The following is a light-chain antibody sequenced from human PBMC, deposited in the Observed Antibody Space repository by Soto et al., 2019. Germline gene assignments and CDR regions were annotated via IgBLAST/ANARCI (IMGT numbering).Light chain of an antibody. J-gene: IGLJ1*01. CDR2: EDS. V-gene: IGLV2-18*02. CDR1: SSDVGSYNR. CDR3: CSYAGSGTYV. Sequence: QSVLTQPPSVSGSPGQSVSISCSGTSSDVGSYNRVSWYQQPPGKAPKLMIYEDSKRPSGVPNRFSGSKSGSTASLTISGLQAEDEADYYCCSYAGSGTYVFGTGTKVPV.